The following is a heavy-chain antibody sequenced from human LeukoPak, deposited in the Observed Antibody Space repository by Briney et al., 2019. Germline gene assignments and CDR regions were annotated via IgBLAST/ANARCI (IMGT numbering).Heavy chain of an antibody. CDR1: GGSISSGGYY. V-gene: IGHV4-31*03. CDR3: ARVLVDGYYYYMDV. D-gene: IGHD2-8*02. CDR2: IYYSGST. Sequence: SETLSLTCTVSGGSISSGGYYWSWIRQHPGKGLEWIGYIYYSGSTYYNPSLKSRVTISVDTSKNQFSLKLSSVTAADTAVYYCARVLVDGYYYYMDVWGKGTTATVSS. J-gene: IGHJ6*03.